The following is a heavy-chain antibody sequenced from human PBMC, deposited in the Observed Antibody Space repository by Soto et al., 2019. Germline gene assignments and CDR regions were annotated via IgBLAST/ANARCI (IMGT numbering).Heavy chain of an antibody. CDR1: GYTFFTYA. CDR3: ARGPGGPDGPGDY. J-gene: IGHJ4*02. D-gene: IGHD2-15*01. CDR2: INAGNGNT. V-gene: IGHV1-3*01. Sequence: EASVKVSCKASGYTFFTYAMHWVRQAPGQRLEWMGWINAGNGNTKYSQKFQGRVTITRDTSASTAYMQLSSLRSEDTAVYYCARGPGGPDGPGDYWGQGTLVTVSS.